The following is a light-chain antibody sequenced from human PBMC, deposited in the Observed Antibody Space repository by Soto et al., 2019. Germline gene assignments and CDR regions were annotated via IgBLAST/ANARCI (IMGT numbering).Light chain of an antibody. V-gene: IGKV3-15*01. J-gene: IGKJ1*01. CDR2: GAS. CDR1: QSMGSN. CDR3: QQFHNWPRT. Sequence: EIVMTQSPATMSVSPGEGATLSCRASQSMGSNVAWYQQKPGQALRLLIYGASTRAAGIPARFSGSGSGTEFTLTITSLQSEDFAVYYCQQFHNWPRTFGQGTKVDIK.